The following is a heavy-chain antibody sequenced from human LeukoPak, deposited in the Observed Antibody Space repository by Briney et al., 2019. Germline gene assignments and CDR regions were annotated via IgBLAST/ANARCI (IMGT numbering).Heavy chain of an antibody. CDR3: ARDLPSPWFGYDY. J-gene: IGHJ4*02. D-gene: IGHD3-10*01. V-gene: IGHV3-23*01. CDR1: GFTFSSYA. CDR2: ISGSGGST. Sequence: GGSLRLSCAASGFTFSSYAMSRVRQAPGKGLEWVSAISGSGGSTYYADSVKGRFTISRDNSKNTLYLQVNSLRAEDTAVYYCARDLPSPWFGYDYWGQRTLVTVSS.